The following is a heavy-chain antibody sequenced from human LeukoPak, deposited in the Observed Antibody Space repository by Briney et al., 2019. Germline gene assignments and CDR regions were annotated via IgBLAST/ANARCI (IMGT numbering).Heavy chain of an antibody. Sequence: SETLSLTCTVSGYSISSGYYWGWVRQPPGKGLEWIGEINHSGVTNYNPSLKSRVTISVDTSKNQFSLNLRSVTAADTAVYYCARVTVGALDYWGQGTLVTVSS. V-gene: IGHV4-38-2*02. J-gene: IGHJ4*02. CDR3: ARVTVGALDY. CDR2: INHSGVT. D-gene: IGHD1-26*01. CDR1: GYSISSGYY.